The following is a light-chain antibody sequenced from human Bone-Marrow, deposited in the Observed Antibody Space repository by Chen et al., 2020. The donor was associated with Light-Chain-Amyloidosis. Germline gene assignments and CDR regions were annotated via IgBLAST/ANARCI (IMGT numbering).Light chain of an antibody. CDR3: SSYTITNTLV. Sequence: QSALTLPASLSGSAGQSIASTAPGTSSDVGGDNHVSWYQQHPDKAPQLMISEVTNRPSWVPDRFSGSKSDNTASLTISGLQTEDEADYFCSSYTITNTLVFGSGTRVTVL. CDR2: EVT. J-gene: IGLJ1*01. V-gene: IGLV2-14*01. CDR1: SSDVGGDNH.